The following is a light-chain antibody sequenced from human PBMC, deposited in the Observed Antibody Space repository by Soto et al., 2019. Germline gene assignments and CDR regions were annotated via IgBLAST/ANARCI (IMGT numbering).Light chain of an antibody. CDR1: QSLNSE. J-gene: IGKJ4*01. CDR2: QAS. CDR3: QQYNAYSLT. Sequence: DIQMTQSPSTLSASVGDRVTITCRASQSLNSELAWYQQKPGKAPKLLIYQASSLKGGVPSRCTGTGSGTEFTLTISSLQPDDCATYYCQQYNAYSLTFGGGAKVEIK. V-gene: IGKV1-5*03.